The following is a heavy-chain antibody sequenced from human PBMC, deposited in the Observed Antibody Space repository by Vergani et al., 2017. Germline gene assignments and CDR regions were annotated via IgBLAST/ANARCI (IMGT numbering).Heavy chain of an antibody. V-gene: IGHV3-23*01. D-gene: IGHD2-2*01. CDR2: ISGSGGST. J-gene: IGHJ4*02. CDR1: GFTFSSYA. Sequence: EVQLLESGGGLVQPGGSLRLSCAASGFTFSSYAMSWVRQAPGKGLEWVSAISGSGGSTYYADSVEGRFTISRDNSKNTLYLQMNSLRAEDTAVYYCAKGGCSSTSCSCDYWGQGTLVTVSS. CDR3: AKGGCSSTSCSCDY.